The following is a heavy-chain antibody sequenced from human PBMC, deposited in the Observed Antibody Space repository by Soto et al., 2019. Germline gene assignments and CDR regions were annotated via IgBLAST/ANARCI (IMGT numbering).Heavy chain of an antibody. D-gene: IGHD6-13*01. CDR1: GYIFINYY. Sequence: QVQLVQSGAEVKKAGTSVKISCKTSGYIFINYYIHWVRQAPGQGLEWVALFNPMSGSTNYAQKLQGRVTVTSDTSTSTVYMELSSLISEDTVVYYCARDLAAADYWGQGTLVTVSS. J-gene: IGHJ4*02. V-gene: IGHV1-46*04. CDR3: ARDLAAADY. CDR2: FNPMSGST.